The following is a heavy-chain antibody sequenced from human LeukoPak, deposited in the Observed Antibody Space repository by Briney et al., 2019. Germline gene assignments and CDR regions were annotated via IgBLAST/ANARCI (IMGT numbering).Heavy chain of an antibody. J-gene: IGHJ3*02. CDR1: GFTFSSYD. D-gene: IGHD1-1*01. V-gene: IGHV3-13*01. CDR2: IGSAGDT. Sequence: PGGSLRLSCAASGFTFSSYDMHWVRQATGKGLGWVSVIGSAGDTYYPGSVKGRFTVSRENGKNSLYLQMNSLRAEDTAVYYCARDQVPGPGGAFDIWGQGTLVTVSS. CDR3: ARDQVPGPGGAFDI.